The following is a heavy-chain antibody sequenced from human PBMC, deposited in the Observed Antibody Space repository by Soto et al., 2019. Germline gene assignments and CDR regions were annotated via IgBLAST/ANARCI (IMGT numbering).Heavy chain of an antibody. Sequence: EVQLVESGGGLVKPGGSLRLSCAASGFIFSSYSMNWIRQAPGKGLEWVSSITSTSSYTYYADSVKGRFTITRDNAKRSLYLQMNSLRAEETAMYYWARGGVGFPFDCWGQGTRVNVSS. CDR3: ARGGVGFPFDC. CDR1: GFIFSSYS. V-gene: IGHV3-21*01. CDR2: ITSTSSYT. J-gene: IGHJ4*02. D-gene: IGHD1-26*01.